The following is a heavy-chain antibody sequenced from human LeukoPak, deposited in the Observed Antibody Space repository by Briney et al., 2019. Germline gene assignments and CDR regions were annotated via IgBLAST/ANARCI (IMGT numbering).Heavy chain of an antibody. D-gene: IGHD3-16*01. J-gene: IGHJ4*02. CDR2: ISGSGAST. CDR1: GFTFSTNA. V-gene: IGHV3-23*01. Sequence: PGGSLRLSCLTSGFTFSTNAMSWVRKAPGKGLEWISGISGSGASTYYADSVKGRFTISRDNSKNTLYLQMNSLRAEDTAVYYCAKGKGMLPRGYWGQGALVTVSS. CDR3: AKGKGMLPRGY.